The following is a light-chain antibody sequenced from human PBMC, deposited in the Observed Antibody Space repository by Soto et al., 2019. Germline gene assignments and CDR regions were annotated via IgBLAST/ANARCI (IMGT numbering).Light chain of an antibody. CDR3: QKCGSAPFT. Sequence: EIVMTQSPATLSVSPGERATLSCRASQSVSSNLAWYQQKPGQAPSLLIYGASTRATGTPARFSGSGSGTEFTLTISSLQPEDVATYYCQKCGSAPFTFGGGTKVEIK. CDR1: QSVSSN. V-gene: IGKV3-15*01. CDR2: GAS. J-gene: IGKJ4*01.